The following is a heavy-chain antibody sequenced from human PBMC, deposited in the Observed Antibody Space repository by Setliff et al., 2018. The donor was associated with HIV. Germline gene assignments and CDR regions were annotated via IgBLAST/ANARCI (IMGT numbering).Heavy chain of an antibody. V-gene: IGHV4-4*02. CDR1: GVSVSNSGW. D-gene: IGHD3-10*01. CDR3: ARVRSYYGAGSPFDF. Sequence: PSETLSLTCAVPGVSVSNSGWWSWVRQPPGKGLEWIGEISHSGATDYNPSLKSRLTISVDRSKNQFSLKLISVTAADAAIYYCARVRSYYGAGSPFDFWGQGALVTVSS. J-gene: IGHJ4*02. CDR2: ISHSGAT.